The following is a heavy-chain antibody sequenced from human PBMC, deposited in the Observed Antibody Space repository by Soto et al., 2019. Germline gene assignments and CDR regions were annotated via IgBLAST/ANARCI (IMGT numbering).Heavy chain of an antibody. D-gene: IGHD5-12*01. V-gene: IGHV4-59*01. Sequence: SETLSLTCTFSGGSISSYYWSWIRQPPGKGLEWIGYIYYSGSTNYNPSLKSRVTISVDTSKNQFSLKLSSVTAADTAVYYCARTRRDGYNRYFDYWGQGTLVTVSS. CDR3: ARTRRDGYNRYFDY. J-gene: IGHJ4*02. CDR1: GGSISSYY. CDR2: IYYSGST.